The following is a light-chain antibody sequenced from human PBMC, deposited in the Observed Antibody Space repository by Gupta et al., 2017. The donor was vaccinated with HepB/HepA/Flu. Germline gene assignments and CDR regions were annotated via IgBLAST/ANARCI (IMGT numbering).Light chain of an antibody. CDR2: DVN. Sequence: QSVLIPPRSVSGSPDQSVTTVCTGINSDPDTHNFVSCYQQHPGKAPKVIIYDVNKRPSGVPDRLSGTKSGNTASLTISGLQTEDEATYYCCTYAGDYVFGTGTEVTVL. CDR3: CTYAGDYV. J-gene: IGLJ1*01. CDR1: NSDPDTHNF. V-gene: IGLV2-11*01.